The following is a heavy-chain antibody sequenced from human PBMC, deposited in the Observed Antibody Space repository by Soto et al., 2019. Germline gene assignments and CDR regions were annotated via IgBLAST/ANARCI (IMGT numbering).Heavy chain of an antibody. CDR3: ARLGVRGVIVSFWFDP. Sequence: SETLSLTCTVSGGSISNYYWSWIRQPPGKGLEWIGYIYYSGSTNYNPSLKSRVTISVDTSKNRFSLKLSSVTAADTAVYYCARLGVRGVIVSFWFDPWGQGTLVTVSS. CDR2: IYYSGST. CDR1: GGSISNYY. V-gene: IGHV4-59*08. D-gene: IGHD3-10*01. J-gene: IGHJ5*02.